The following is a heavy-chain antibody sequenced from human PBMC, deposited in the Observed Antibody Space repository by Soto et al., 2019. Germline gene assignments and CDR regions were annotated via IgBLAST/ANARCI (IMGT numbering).Heavy chain of an antibody. D-gene: IGHD2-2*01. V-gene: IGHV1-2*02. Sequence: ASVKVSCKTSGYTFTGYYLHWVRQAPGQGLEWMGWINPNTGGPNYAQKFQGRVTMTRDTSISTAYMELTSLTSDDTAVYYCARGTSSPPENWGQGTLVTVSS. J-gene: IGHJ4*02. CDR3: ARGTSSPPEN. CDR1: GYTFTGYY. CDR2: INPNTGGP.